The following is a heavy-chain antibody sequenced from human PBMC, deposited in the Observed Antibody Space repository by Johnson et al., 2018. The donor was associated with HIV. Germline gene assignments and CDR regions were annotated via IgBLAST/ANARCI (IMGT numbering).Heavy chain of an antibody. J-gene: IGHJ3*02. CDR1: AFTFSRND. D-gene: IGHD6-6*01. CDR2: ISGSDHST. Sequence: VQLVESGGGLVQPGGSLRLSCGASAFTFSRNDMKWVRQAPGKGLEWVSPISGSDHSTYYADSVRGRFTISRDNSRNTLYLQMNSLRPEDTAVYYCARDSSNSFRFEMYAFDIWGQGTMVTVSS. V-gene: IGHV3-23*04. CDR3: ARDSSNSFRFEMYAFDI.